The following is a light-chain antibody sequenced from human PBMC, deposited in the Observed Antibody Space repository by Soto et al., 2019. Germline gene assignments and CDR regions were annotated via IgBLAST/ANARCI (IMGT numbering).Light chain of an antibody. V-gene: IGLV7-46*01. J-gene: IGLJ1*01. CDR2: DTD. CDR3: LLSYTGRLYV. Sequence: QAVVTQELSLTVSPGGTVTLTCGSSTGPVTNGHFPYWFQQKPGQAPRPLIYDTDNKHSWTPARFSASLLGDKAALTLSGALPEDEADYYCLLSYTGRLYVFGPGTKLTVL. CDR1: TGPVTNGHF.